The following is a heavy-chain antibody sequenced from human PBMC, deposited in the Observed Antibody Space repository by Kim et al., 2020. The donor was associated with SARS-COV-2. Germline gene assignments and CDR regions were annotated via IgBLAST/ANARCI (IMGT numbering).Heavy chain of an antibody. CDR2: IYYSGST. CDR1: GGSISSSSYY. Sequence: SETLSLTCTVSGGSISSSSYYWGWIRQPPGKGLEWIGSIYYSGSTYYNPSLKSRVTISVDTSKNQFSLKLSPGTAADTAVYYCPRHRRWVQPHDNWFDTWGDGTLGTVSS. D-gene: IGHD1-1*01. CDR3: PRHRRWVQPHDNWFDT. V-gene: IGHV4-39*01. J-gene: IGHJ5*01.